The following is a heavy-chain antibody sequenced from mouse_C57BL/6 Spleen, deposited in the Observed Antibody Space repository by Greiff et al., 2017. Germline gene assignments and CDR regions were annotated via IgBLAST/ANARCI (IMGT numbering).Heavy chain of an antibody. Sequence: EVQLQQSVAELVRPGASVKLSCTASGFNIKNTYMHWVKQMPEQGLEWIGRIDPATGNTKYAPQFQGKSTITADTSSNTAYLQLSSLTSEDTAIYYCASPIYDGFYYCDYWGQGTTLTVSS. CDR2: IDPATGNT. CDR1: GFNIKNTY. D-gene: IGHD2-3*01. CDR3: ASPIYDGFYYCDY. V-gene: IGHV14-3*01. J-gene: IGHJ2*01.